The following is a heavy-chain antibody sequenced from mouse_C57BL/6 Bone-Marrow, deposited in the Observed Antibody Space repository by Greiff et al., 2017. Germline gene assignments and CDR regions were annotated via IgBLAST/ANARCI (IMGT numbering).Heavy chain of an antibody. Sequence: QVQLQQPGAELVKPGASVKLSCKASGYTFTSYWMHWVKQRPGQGLEWIGMIHPNSGSTNYNEKFKSKATLTVDKSSSTAYMQLRSLTSEDSAVYYCAREGWLLKYYAMDYWGQGTSVTVSS. V-gene: IGHV1-64*01. CDR2: IHPNSGST. CDR3: AREGWLLKYYAMDY. CDR1: GYTFTSYW. D-gene: IGHD2-3*01. J-gene: IGHJ4*01.